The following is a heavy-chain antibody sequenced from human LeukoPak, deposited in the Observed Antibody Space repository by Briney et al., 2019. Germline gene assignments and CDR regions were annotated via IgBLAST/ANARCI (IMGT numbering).Heavy chain of an antibody. CDR2: IYYSGST. CDR1: GGSISSHF. Sequence: SETLSLTCTVSGGSISSHFWSWIRQPPGKGLEWIAYIYYSGSTDYNPSLKSRVTISVDTSKNQFSLKLSSVTAADTAVYYCARQTMSTADAFDIWGQGTMVTVSS. CDR3: ARQTMSTADAFDI. D-gene: IGHD4-17*01. V-gene: IGHV4-59*08. J-gene: IGHJ3*02.